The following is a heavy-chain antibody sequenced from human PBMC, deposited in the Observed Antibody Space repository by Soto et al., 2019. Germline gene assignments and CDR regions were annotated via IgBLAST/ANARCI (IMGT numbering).Heavy chain of an antibody. D-gene: IGHD2-2*01. Sequence: QVQLQESGPGLVKPSQTLSLTCTVSGASISGGVYYWSWVRQPPGRGLEWIGYMYSSGSSYYNPSPNGRVTLTADTSPNQFSLKMSSVTAADTAVYYCGRDSRVLPDAGGYYYYPMDGWGQGTTVTVSS. J-gene: IGHJ6*02. V-gene: IGHV4-31*03. CDR1: GASISGGVYY. CDR2: MYSSGSS. CDR3: GRDSRVLPDAGGYYYYPMDG.